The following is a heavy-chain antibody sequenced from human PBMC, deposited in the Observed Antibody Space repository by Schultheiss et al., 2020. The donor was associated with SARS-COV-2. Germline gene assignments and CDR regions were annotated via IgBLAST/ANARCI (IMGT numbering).Heavy chain of an antibody. Sequence: SETLSLTCTVSGGSVSSGTYYWSWIRQPPGKGLEWIGYIYYSGSANYNPSLRSHLTMSVDTSKNQFSLKLRSVTAADTAVYYCARGDWYFDLWGRGTLVTVSS. V-gene: IGHV4-61*01. CDR2: IYYSGSA. J-gene: IGHJ2*01. CDR1: GGSVSSGTYY. CDR3: ARGDWYFDL.